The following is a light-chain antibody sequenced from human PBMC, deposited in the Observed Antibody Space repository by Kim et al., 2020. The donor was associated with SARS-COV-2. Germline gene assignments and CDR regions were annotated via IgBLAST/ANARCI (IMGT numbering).Light chain of an antibody. CDR1: QSIDSW. J-gene: IGKJ4*01. V-gene: IGKV1-5*03. CDR2: MAS. CDR3: QQYSSYPLT. Sequence: DIQMTQTPSTLSAFVGDRITITCRASQSIDSWLAWYQQKPGKAPEVLIFMASVLQRGVPSRFSGSESGTEFTLTISGLQPDDFATYYCQQYSSYPLTFGGGTKVDIK.